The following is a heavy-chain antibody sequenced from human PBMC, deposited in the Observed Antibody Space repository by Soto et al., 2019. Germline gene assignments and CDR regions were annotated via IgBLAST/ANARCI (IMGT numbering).Heavy chain of an antibody. CDR2: IYHTGST. Sequence: SEPLSLTCSVSGDSISTVGHYWTWIRQPPGKGLEWIGSIYHTGSTYYSKSLRSRLTMSVDTSKSQFSLRLSSVTAADTAVYYWARATGPMRSMKCEDCGQGSVVTVSS. CDR1: GDSISTVGHY. D-gene: IGHD1-1*01. V-gene: IGHV4-31*03. J-gene: IGHJ4*02. CDR3: ARATGPMRSMKCED.